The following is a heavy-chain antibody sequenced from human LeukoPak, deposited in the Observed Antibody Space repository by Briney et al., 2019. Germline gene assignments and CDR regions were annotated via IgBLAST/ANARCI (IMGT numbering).Heavy chain of an antibody. V-gene: IGHV4-39*01. CDR2: IYYSGST. CDR3: AKVAVPAAISNWFDP. CDR1: GGSISSSSYY. D-gene: IGHD2-2*01. J-gene: IGHJ5*02. Sequence: SETLSLTCTVSGGSISSSSYYWGWIRQPPGKGLEWIGSIYYSGSTYYNPSLKSRVTISVDTSKNQFSLKLSSVTAADTAVYYCAKVAVPAAISNWFDPWGQGTLVTVSS.